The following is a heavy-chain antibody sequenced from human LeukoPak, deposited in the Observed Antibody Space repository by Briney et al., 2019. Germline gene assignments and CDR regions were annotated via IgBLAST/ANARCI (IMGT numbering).Heavy chain of an antibody. D-gene: IGHD1-14*01. CDR2: INAGHGNT. J-gene: IGHJ4*02. Sequence: GASVKVSCKASGYTFTSYTIQWVRQAPGQRLEWVGWINAGHGNTKYSPKFQGRVTITRDTPASTAYMELSSLRSEDTAVYYCARGAGFAEPLPEYWGQGTLLTVSS. CDR1: GYTFTSYT. CDR3: ARGAGFAEPLPEY. V-gene: IGHV1-3*01.